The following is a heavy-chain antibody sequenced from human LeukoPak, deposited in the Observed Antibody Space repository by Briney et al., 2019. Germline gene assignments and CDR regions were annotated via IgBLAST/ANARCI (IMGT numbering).Heavy chain of an antibody. D-gene: IGHD3-22*01. V-gene: IGHV1-2*02. J-gene: IGHJ3*02. CDR2: INPNSGGT. CDR3: ARGYAGTMIVVDDAFDI. Sequence: ASVKVSCKASGYTFTGYYMHWVRQAPGQGLEWMGWINPNSGGTNYAQKFQGRVTMTRDTSISTAYMELSRLRSDDTAVYYCARGYAGTMIVVDDAFDIWGQGTMVTVSS. CDR1: GYTFTGYY.